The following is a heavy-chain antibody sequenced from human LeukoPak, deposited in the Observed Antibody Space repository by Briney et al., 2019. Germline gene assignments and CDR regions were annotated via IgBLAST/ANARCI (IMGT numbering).Heavy chain of an antibody. CDR1: GYTFTSYD. V-gene: IGHV1-8*02. CDR2: MNPNSGNT. Sequence: GASVEVSCKASGYTFTSYDINWVRQATGQGLEWMGWMNPNSGNTGYAQKLQGRVTMTTDTSTSTAYMELRSLRSDDTAVYYCARVKWFGEPIDYWGQGTLVTVSS. J-gene: IGHJ4*02. CDR3: ARVKWFGEPIDY. D-gene: IGHD3-10*01.